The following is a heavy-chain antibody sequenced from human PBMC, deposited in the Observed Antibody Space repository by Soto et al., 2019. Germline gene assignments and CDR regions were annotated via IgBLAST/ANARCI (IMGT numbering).Heavy chain of an antibody. D-gene: IGHD1-26*01. CDR2: ISAYNGNT. CDR1: GYTFTSYG. Sequence: ASVKVSCKASGYTFTSYGISWVRQAPGQGLEWMGWISAYNGNTNYAQKLQGRVTMTTDTSTSTAYMELRSLRSDDTAVYYCARVPTIWEVPYYYYCGMDVWGQGTRVTVSS. J-gene: IGHJ6*02. CDR3: ARVPTIWEVPYYYYCGMDV. V-gene: IGHV1-18*01.